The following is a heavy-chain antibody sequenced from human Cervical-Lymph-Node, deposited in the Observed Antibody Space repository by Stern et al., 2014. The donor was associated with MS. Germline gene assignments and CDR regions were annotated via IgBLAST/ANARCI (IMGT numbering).Heavy chain of an antibody. V-gene: IGHV1-69*11. J-gene: IGHJ4*02. Sequence: QDQLVQSGAEVRKPGSSVKVSCEASGGTFSSYAFSWVRQAPGQGFEWIGEIISTLGTTKYAQKFQGRVTITADESTRAAYMELSSLKFEDTAIYYCATDLGGYFDYWGQGTQVTVSS. D-gene: IGHD3-16*01. CDR1: GGTFSSYA. CDR3: ATDLGGYFDY. CDR2: IISTLGTT.